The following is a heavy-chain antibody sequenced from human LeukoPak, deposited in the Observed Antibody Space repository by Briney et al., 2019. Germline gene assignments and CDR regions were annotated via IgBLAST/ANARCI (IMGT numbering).Heavy chain of an antibody. Sequence: SETLSLTCTVSGGSISSSSYYWGWIRQPPGKGLEWIGSIYYSGSTYYNPSLKSRVTISVDTSKNQFSLKLSSVTAADTAVYYCKTGGITMREEPFDYWGQGTLVTVSS. CDR1: GGSISSSSYY. J-gene: IGHJ4*02. V-gene: IGHV4-39*07. CDR2: IYYSGST. CDR3: KTGGITMREEPFDY. D-gene: IGHD1-14*01.